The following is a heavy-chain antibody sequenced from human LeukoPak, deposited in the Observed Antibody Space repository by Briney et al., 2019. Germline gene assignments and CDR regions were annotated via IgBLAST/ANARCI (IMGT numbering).Heavy chain of an antibody. D-gene: IGHD6-13*01. CDR3: AKDQTGYSSSYFDY. J-gene: IGHJ4*02. CDR2: ISWNSGSI. V-gene: IGHV3-9*01. Sequence: RPGGSVRLSCAASGFTFDDYAMHWVRQAPGKGLEWVSGISWNSGSIGYADSVKGRFTISRDNSKNTLYLQMNSLRAEDTAVYYCAKDQTGYSSSYFDYWGQGTMVTVSS. CDR1: GFTFDDYA.